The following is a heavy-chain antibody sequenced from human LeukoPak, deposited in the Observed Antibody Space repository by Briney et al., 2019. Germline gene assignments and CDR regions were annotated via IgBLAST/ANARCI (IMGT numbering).Heavy chain of an antibody. CDR3: ARDLNGVFDY. J-gene: IGHJ4*02. CDR2: INSDGSST. V-gene: IGHV3-74*01. D-gene: IGHD2-8*01. Sequence: GGSLRLSCAASGFTVSSNYMTWVRQAPGKGLVWVSRINSDGSSTNYAGSVKGRFTISRDNAKNTLYLQMNSLRAEDTAVYYCARDLNGVFDYWGQGTLVTVSS. CDR1: GFTVSSNY.